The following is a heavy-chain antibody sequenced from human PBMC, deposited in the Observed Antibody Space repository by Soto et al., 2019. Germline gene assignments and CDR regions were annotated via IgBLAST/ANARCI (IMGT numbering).Heavy chain of an antibody. CDR2: MWSDGNNT. Sequence: GWSLRLSCAASGFTFSAHGMHWVRQAPGRGLEWVAIMWSDGNNTYYADSVKGRFTVSRDNSKKMLYLQMNSLRAEDTAVYYCARDYDSSGFYSYYFDHWGQGTLVTVSS. V-gene: IGHV3-33*01. J-gene: IGHJ4*02. D-gene: IGHD3-22*01. CDR3: ARDYDSSGFYSYYFDH. CDR1: GFTFSAHG.